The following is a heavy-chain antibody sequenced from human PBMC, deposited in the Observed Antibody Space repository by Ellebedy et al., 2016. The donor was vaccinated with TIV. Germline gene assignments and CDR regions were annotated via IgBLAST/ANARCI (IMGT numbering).Heavy chain of an antibody. CDR3: VRGAGWVTDY. CDR1: GFSFNNYW. CDR2: IKQDGSEQ. D-gene: IGHD4-23*01. J-gene: IGHJ4*02. V-gene: IGHV3-7*03. Sequence: GESLKISCAASGFSFNNYWMNWARQAPGKGLEWVANIKQDGSEQYYVDSVKRRFTISRDNAKNSLYLQMNSLRGEDTAMYYCVRGAGWVTDYWGQGTLVTVSS.